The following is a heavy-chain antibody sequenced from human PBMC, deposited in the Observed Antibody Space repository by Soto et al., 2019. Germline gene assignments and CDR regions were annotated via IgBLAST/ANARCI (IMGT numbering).Heavy chain of an antibody. CDR3: ARAYGGELIIAAVH. V-gene: IGHV4-39*01. D-gene: IGHD6-25*01. J-gene: IGHJ4*02. CDR2: IYYSGST. CDR1: GGSISSSSYY. Sequence: SETLSLTCTVSGGSISSSSYYWCWIRQPPGKGLEWIGSIYYSGSTYYNPSLKSRVTISVDTSKNQFSLKLRSATAADTAVHYCARAYGGELIIAAVHGGQGTLDAVSS.